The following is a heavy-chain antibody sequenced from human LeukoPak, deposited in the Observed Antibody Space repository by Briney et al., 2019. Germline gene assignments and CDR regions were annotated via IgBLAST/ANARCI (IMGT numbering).Heavy chain of an antibody. CDR3: ARDGWSSSWIDG. CDR1: GFSFSSYA. CDR2: IVGSGGST. V-gene: IGHV3-23*01. D-gene: IGHD6-13*01. Sequence: GSLRLSCAASGFSFSSYAMSWVRQAPGKGLEGVSGIVGSGGSTYYADSVKGRFTISRDNAKNSLYLQMNSLRAEDTAVYYCARDGWSSSWIDGWGQGTLVTVSS. J-gene: IGHJ4*02.